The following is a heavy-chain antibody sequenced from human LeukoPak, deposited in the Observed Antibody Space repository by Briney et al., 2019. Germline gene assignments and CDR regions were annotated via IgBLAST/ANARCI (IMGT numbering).Heavy chain of an antibody. V-gene: IGHV1-2*04. J-gene: IGHJ4*02. CDR2: INPNSGGT. Sequence: GASVKVSCKASGYTFTSYYMHWVRQAPGQGLEWMGWINPNSGGTKYAQKFQGWVTMTRDTSISTAYMELSRLRSDDTAVYYCARDNNHYYDSSGYYLSPPYFDYWGQGTLVTVSS. CDR1: GYTFTSYY. D-gene: IGHD3-22*01. CDR3: ARDNNHYYDSSGYYLSPPYFDY.